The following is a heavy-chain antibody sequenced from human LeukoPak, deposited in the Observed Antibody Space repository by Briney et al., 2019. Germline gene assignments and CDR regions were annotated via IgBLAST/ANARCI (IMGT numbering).Heavy chain of an antibody. CDR2: ISSSGSTI. Sequence: GGSLRLSCTASEFTVSRNYMLWVRQAPGKGLEWVSYISSSGSTIYYADSVKGRFTISRDNAKNSLYLQMNSLRAEDTAVYYCARTHYYDSSGYYGIWGQGTMVTVSS. J-gene: IGHJ3*02. CDR1: EFTVSRNY. D-gene: IGHD3-22*01. CDR3: ARTHYYDSSGYYGI. V-gene: IGHV3-11*01.